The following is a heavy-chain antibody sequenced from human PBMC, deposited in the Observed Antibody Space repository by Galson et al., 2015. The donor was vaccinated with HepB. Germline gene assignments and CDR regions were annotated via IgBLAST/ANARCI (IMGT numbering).Heavy chain of an antibody. D-gene: IGHD6-13*01. CDR3: ARGNRLLSSSAPPGY. V-gene: IGHV1-3*01. CDR2: INAGNGNT. J-gene: IGHJ4*02. CDR1: GYTFTSYA. Sequence: SVKVSCKASGYTFTSYAMHWVRQAPGQRLEWMGWINAGNGNTKYSQKFQGRVTITRDTSASTAYMELSSLRSEDTAVYYCARGNRLLSSSAPPGYWGQGTLVTVSS.